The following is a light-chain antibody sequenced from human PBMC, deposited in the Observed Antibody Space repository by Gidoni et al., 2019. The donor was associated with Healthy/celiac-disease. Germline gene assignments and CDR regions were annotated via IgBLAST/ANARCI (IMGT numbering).Light chain of an antibody. J-gene: IGLJ2*01. CDR3: SSYAGSNNLV. CDR2: EVS. CDR1: SSDVGGYNY. Sequence: QSALTQPPSASGSPGQSVTISCTGTSSDVGGYNYVSWYQQHPGKAPKLMIYEVSKRPSGVPDRFSGSKSGNTASLNVSGLQAEDEADYYCSSYAGSNNLVFGGGNKLTVL. V-gene: IGLV2-8*01.